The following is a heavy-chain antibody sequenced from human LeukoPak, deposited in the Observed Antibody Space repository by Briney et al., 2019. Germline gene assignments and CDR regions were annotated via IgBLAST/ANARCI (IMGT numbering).Heavy chain of an antibody. CDR1: GFPLSNYA. CDR2: TSSSDDGT. V-gene: IGHV3-23*01. CDR3: ARVEDYDILTGFDY. Sequence: GGSLRLSCVASGFPLSNYAMSWVRQVPGKGLEWVSATSSSDDGTYYADSVRGRFTISRDNSKNTLYLQMNSLRAEDTAVYYCARVEDYDILTGFDYWGQGTLVTVSS. D-gene: IGHD3-9*01. J-gene: IGHJ4*02.